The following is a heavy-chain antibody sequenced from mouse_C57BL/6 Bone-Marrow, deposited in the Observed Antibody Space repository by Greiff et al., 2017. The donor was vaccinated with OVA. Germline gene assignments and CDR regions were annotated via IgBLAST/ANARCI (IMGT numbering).Heavy chain of an antibody. CDR1: GYTLTSYG. Sequence: VKLQESGAELARPGASVKLSCKASGYTLTSYGISWVKQRTGQGLEWIGEIYPRSGNTYYNEKFKGKATLTADKSSRTAYMELRSLTSEDSAVYFCALTQYFDVWGTGTTVTVSS. CDR2: IYPRSGNT. D-gene: IGHD4-1*01. J-gene: IGHJ1*03. CDR3: ALTQYFDV. V-gene: IGHV1-81*01.